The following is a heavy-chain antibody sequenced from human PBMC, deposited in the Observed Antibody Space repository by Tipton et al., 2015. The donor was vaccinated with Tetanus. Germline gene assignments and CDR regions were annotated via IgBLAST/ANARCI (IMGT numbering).Heavy chain of an antibody. D-gene: IGHD3-22*01. Sequence: QLVQSGAEVKKPGASVKVSCKASGYTFTHYGVNWVRQAPGQGLEWVGWIDPNSGDTIYAQNFQGRVTTTRDTSISTVYMELSRLRSDDTAVYYCARDRGDYIYYGMDVWGPGTTVTVSS. J-gene: IGHJ6*02. CDR1: GYTFTHYG. CDR3: ARDRGDYIYYGMDV. V-gene: IGHV1-2*02. CDR2: IDPNSGDT.